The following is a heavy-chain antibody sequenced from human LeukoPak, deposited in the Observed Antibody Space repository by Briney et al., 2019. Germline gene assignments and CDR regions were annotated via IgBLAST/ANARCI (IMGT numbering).Heavy chain of an antibody. V-gene: IGHV3-33*01. J-gene: IGHJ4*02. Sequence: QPWKSLRLSCAASGGTFSSYGMHWVRKAPGKGLEWVGVIWYDGSNKYYADSVKGRFTISRDNSKNTLSLQMNSLRAEDTAVYYCARVPFRFAAASTCDYWGQGTLVTVSS. D-gene: IGHD6-13*01. CDR1: GGTFSSYG. CDR3: ARVPFRFAAASTCDY. CDR2: IWYDGSNK.